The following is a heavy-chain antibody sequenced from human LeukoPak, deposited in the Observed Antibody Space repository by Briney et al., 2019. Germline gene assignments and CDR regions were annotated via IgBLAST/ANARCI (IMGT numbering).Heavy chain of an antibody. J-gene: IGHJ6*03. CDR2: INHSGST. Sequence: SETLSLTCAVYGGSFSGYYWSWIRQPPGKGLEWIGEINHSGSTNYNPSLKSRVTISVDTSKDQFSLKLSSVTAADTAVYYCAREGYYYYYMDVWGKGTTVTVSS. V-gene: IGHV4-34*01. CDR3: AREGYYYYYMDV. CDR1: GGSFSGYY.